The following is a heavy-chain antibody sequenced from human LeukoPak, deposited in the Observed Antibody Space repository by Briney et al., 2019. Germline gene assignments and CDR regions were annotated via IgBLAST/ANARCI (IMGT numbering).Heavy chain of an antibody. CDR1: GGSISSGSYH. V-gene: IGHV4-61*02. CDR2: IYTSGST. J-gene: IGHJ5*02. D-gene: IGHD6-6*01. Sequence: SETLSLTCTVSGGSISSGSYHWSWIRQPVGKGLEWIGRIYTSGSTNYNPSLKSRVTISVDTSKNQFSLNLSSETAADTAVYYCARDLRRASSSSYWFDPWGQGTLVTVSS. CDR3: ARDLRRASSSSYWFDP.